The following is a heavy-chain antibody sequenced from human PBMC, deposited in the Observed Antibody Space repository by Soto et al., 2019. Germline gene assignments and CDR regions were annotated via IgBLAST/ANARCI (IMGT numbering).Heavy chain of an antibody. CDR1: GDSVSSNSAA. D-gene: IGHD2-2*01. CDR3: ARERVYCSSTSCSPGSYYYYGMDV. Sequence: PSQTLSLTCAISGDSVSSNSAAWNWIRQSPPRGLEWLGRTYYRSKWYNDYAVSVKSRITINPDTSKNQFSLQLNSVTPEDTAVYYCARERVYCSSTSCSPGSYYYYGMDVWGQGTTVTVSS. V-gene: IGHV6-1*01. CDR2: TYYRSKWYN. J-gene: IGHJ6*02.